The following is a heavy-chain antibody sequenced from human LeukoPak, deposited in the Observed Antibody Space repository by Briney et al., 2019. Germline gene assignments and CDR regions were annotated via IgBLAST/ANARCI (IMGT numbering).Heavy chain of an antibody. Sequence: PSETLSLTCAVYGGSFSGYYWSWIRQPPGKGLEWIGEINQSGSTNYNPSLKSRVTISVDTSKNQFSLKLSSVTAADTAVYYCARAGYDFWSGYSGYTIDYWGQGTLVTVSS. CDR1: GGSFSGYY. CDR2: INQSGST. V-gene: IGHV4-34*01. J-gene: IGHJ4*02. D-gene: IGHD3-3*01. CDR3: ARAGYDFWSGYSGYTIDY.